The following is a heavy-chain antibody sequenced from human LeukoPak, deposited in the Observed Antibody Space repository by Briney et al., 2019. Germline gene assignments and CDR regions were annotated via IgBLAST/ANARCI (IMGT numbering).Heavy chain of an antibody. D-gene: IGHD2-2*01. V-gene: IGHV1-69*04. Sequence: GASVKVSCKASGGTFSSYAISWVRQAPGQGLEWMGRIIPILGIANYAQKFQGRVTITADKSTSTAYMELSSLRSEDTAVYYCARWPAAPQRISKNDAFDIWGQGTMVTVSS. J-gene: IGHJ3*02. CDR1: GGTFSSYA. CDR2: IIPILGIA. CDR3: ARWPAAPQRISKNDAFDI.